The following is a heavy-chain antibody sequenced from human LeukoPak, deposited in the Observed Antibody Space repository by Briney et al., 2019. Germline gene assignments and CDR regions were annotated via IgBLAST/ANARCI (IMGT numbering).Heavy chain of an antibody. CDR1: GFTLSSYW. J-gene: IGHJ4*02. CDR2: INGDATST. CDR3: ASPDWSEAY. D-gene: IGHD3-9*01. Sequence: GGSLRLSCIASGFTLSSYWMHWVRQAPGKGLVWVSRINGDATSTSYADSVKGRFTISKDNAKNTLYLQMNSLRAEDTAVYYCASPDWSEAYWGQGTLVTVSS. V-gene: IGHV3-74*01.